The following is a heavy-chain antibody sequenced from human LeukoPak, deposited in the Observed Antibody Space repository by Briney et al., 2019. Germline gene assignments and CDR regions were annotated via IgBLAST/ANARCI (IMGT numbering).Heavy chain of an antibody. D-gene: IGHD3-22*01. CDR1: GGTFSSYA. J-gene: IGHJ3*02. CDR2: IIPILGIA. V-gene: IGHV1-69*04. Sequence: ASVKVSCKASGGTFSSYAISWVRQAPGQGLEWMGRIIPILGIANYAQKFQGRVTITADKSTSTAYMELSSLRSEDTAMYYCAREEITMIVVVIKARAFDIWGQGTMVTVSS. CDR3: AREEITMIVVVIKARAFDI.